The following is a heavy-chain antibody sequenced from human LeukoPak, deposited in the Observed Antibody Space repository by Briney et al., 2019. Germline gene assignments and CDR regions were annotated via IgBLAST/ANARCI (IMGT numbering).Heavy chain of an antibody. V-gene: IGHV1-18*01. CDR1: GYTFTSHG. D-gene: IGHD6-6*01. CDR3: ARARGVEYSRD. CDR2: ISAYNGIT. Sequence: ASVKVSCKTSGYTFTSHGIGWVRQAPGQGLEWVGWISAYNGITDYAQNFQGRVLMTTDTSTSTAYVELRSLRSDDTAVYYCARARGVEYSRDWGQGTLVTVSS. J-gene: IGHJ4*02.